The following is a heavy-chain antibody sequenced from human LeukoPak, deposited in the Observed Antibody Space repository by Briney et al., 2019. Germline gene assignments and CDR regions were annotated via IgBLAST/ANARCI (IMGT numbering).Heavy chain of an antibody. D-gene: IGHD1-14*01. CDR1: GYSFTSYW. Sequence: AGESLKISCKGSGYSFTSYWIGWVRQMPGKGLEWMGIIYPGDSDTRYSPSFQGQVTISADKSISTAYLQWSSLKASDTAMYYCARQGAGKGGPDKEAFDIWGQGTMVTVSS. CDR2: IYPGDSDT. CDR3: ARQGAGKGGPDKEAFDI. J-gene: IGHJ3*02. V-gene: IGHV5-51*01.